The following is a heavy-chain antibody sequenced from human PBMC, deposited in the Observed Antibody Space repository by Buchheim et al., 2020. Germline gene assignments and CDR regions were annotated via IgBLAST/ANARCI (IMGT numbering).Heavy chain of an antibody. CDR1: GITFSSYS. D-gene: IGHD1-1*01. J-gene: IGHJ4*02. V-gene: IGHV3-48*01. Sequence: EVQLVESGGDLVQPGGSLRLSCTTSGITFSSYSMNWVRQAPGTGLEWVSHISIGSGTIYYADSVKGRFTISRDDGKNSMYLQMHSLRAEDTAVYYCATPGGSGQLWGQGTL. CDR3: ATPGGSGQL. CDR2: ISIGSGTI.